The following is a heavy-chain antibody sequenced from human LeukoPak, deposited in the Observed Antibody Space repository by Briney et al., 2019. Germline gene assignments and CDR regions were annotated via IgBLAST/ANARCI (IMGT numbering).Heavy chain of an antibody. CDR2: IYHSGST. CDR3: ATPSRGHAFDI. V-gene: IGHV4-38-2*02. D-gene: IGHD3-10*01. CDR1: GYSISTAYY. J-gene: IGHJ3*02. Sequence: SETLSLTCTVSGYSISTAYYWGWIRQPPGKGLEWIGSIYHSGSTYYNPSLKSRVTISVDTSKNQFSLNLTSVTAADTAVYYCATPSRGHAFDIWGQGTMVTVS.